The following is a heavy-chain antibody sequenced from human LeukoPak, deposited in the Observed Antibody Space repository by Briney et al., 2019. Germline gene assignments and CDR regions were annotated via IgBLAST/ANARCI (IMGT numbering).Heavy chain of an antibody. CDR2: IYYSGST. CDR3: ARRSFGGVIVPYFDY. J-gene: IGHJ4*02. D-gene: IGHD3-16*02. V-gene: IGHV4-59*08. Sequence: SETLSLTCTVSGGSISSYYWSWIRQPPGKGLEWIGYIYYSGSTNYNPSLKSRVTISVDTSKNQFSLKLSSVTAADTAVHYCARRSFGGVIVPYFDYWGQGTLVTVSS. CDR1: GGSISSYY.